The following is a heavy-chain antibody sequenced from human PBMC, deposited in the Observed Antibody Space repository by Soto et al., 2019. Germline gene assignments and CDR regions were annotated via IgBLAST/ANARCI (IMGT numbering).Heavy chain of an antibody. V-gene: IGHV4-39*07. CDR1: DDSINSDKYY. Sequence: SETLSLTCSVSDDSINSDKYYWGWIRQPPGKGLEWIGSIYYRGNAYYNPSLQTRVTISLDKSKNTLYLQMNSLRAEDTAVYYCAKDDWSGYPNAFDIWGQGTMVTVSS. CDR2: IYYRGNA. J-gene: IGHJ3*02. CDR3: AKDDWSGYPNAFDI. D-gene: IGHD3-3*01.